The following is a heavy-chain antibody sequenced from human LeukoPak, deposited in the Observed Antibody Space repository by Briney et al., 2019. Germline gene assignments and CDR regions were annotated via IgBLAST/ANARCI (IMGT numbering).Heavy chain of an antibody. CDR1: GFTFNAYS. V-gene: IGHV3-23*01. D-gene: IGHD1-26*01. Sequence: GGSLRLSCAASGFTFNAYSMTWVRQAPGKGLEWVSGIGGSGSTSYYADSVRGRFTISRDNSKNTLYLQMHGLRAGDTALYWCAKSLCRGTYNEFDYWGQGTQVTVSS. CDR2: IGGSGSTS. J-gene: IGHJ4*02. CDR3: AKSLCRGTYNEFDY.